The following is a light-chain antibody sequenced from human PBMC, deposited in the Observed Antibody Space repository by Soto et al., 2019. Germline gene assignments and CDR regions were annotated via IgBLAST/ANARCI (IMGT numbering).Light chain of an antibody. J-gene: IGKJ4*01. Sequence: EIVMTQSPATLSVSPGERATLSCRSSQSVSSNLAWYQQKPGQAPRLRIYGASTRATGIPARFSGSGSGTEVTLTISRLQSEDFAVYYCQQYNNWPLTFGGGTKVEI. CDR2: GAS. V-gene: IGKV3-15*01. CDR1: QSVSSN. CDR3: QQYNNWPLT.